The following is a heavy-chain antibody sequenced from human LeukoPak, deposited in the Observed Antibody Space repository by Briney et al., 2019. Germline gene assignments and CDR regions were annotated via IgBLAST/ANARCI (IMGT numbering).Heavy chain of an antibody. D-gene: IGHD3-10*01. CDR2: IWFDGSHE. V-gene: IGHV3-33*06. CDR1: GFAFNSYV. Sequence: PGGSLRLSCAASGFAFNSYVIHWVRQAPGKGLGWVAIIWFDGSHEDYVDSVRGRFTISRDNSRNTMYLQMNSLRVEDTALYFCAKEVAFGAGAYDVWGQGTRVTVSS. CDR3: AKEVAFGAGAYDV. J-gene: IGHJ3*01.